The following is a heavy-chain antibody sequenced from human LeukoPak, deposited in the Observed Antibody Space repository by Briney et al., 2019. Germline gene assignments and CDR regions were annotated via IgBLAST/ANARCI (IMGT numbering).Heavy chain of an antibody. D-gene: IGHD1-26*01. CDR3: AKSEWELLQIFDY. CDR2: ISGGGGST. V-gene: IGHV3-23*01. J-gene: IGHJ4*02. CDR1: GFTFSSYA. Sequence: PGGSLRLSCAASGFTFSSYAMSWVRQAPGKGLEWVSAISGGGGSTYYADSVKGRFTISRDNSKNTLYLQMNSLRAEDTAVYYCAKSEWELLQIFDYWGQGTLVTVSS.